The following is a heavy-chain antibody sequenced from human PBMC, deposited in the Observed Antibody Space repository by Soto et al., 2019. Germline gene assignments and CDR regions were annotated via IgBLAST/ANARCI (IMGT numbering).Heavy chain of an antibody. J-gene: IGHJ4*02. CDR1: GYSFTRYD. Sequence: QVQLVQSGADVKKPGTSMKVSCKASGYSFTRYDINWVRQVPVQGLEWMGWMNPNSGNTGYAQKFQGRVTMTRHTSIDIEDMELSNLRPADTAVYYCARVVGFFPAFDYWGQGNLVTVSS. V-gene: IGHV1-8*01. CDR2: MNPNSGNT. CDR3: ARVVGFFPAFDY. D-gene: IGHD2-15*01.